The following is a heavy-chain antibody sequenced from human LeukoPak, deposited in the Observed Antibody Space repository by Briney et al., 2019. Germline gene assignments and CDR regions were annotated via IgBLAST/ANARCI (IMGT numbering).Heavy chain of an antibody. V-gene: IGHV3-23*01. CDR2: ISGSGGST. D-gene: IGHD3-10*01. J-gene: IGHJ4*02. CDR1: GFTFSSYA. CDR3: AKGDPYGSGTTYLLDYFDY. Sequence: GGSLRLSCAASGFTFSSYAMSWVRQAPGKGLEWVSSISGSGGSTYYADSVKGRFTISRDNSKNTLYLQMNSLRAEDTAVYYCAKGDPYGSGTTYLLDYFDYWGQGTLVTVSS.